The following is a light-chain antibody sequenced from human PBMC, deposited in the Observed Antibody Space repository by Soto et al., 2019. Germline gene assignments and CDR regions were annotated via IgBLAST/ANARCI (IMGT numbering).Light chain of an antibody. J-gene: IGKJ1*01. CDR3: QQYNSYSPTT. V-gene: IGKV1-5*03. CDR2: KAS. CDR1: QSISSW. Sequence: DIQMTQYPSSVSASVGDRVTITCRASQSISSWLAWYQQKPGKAPKLLIYKASSLESGVPSRFSGSGSGTEFTLTISSLQPDYFASYYCQQYNSYSPTTFGQGTKVDIK.